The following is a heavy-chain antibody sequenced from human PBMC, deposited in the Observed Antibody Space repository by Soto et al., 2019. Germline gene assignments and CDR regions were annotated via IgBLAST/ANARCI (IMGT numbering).Heavy chain of an antibody. J-gene: IGHJ6*02. V-gene: IGHV1-3*01. CDR1: GYTFTSYA. Sequence: ASVKVSCKASGYTFTSYARHWVRQAPGQRLEWMGWINAGNGNTKYSQKFQGRVTITRDTSASTAYMELSSLRSEDTAVYYCARATVSCSGGSCYFIYYYGMDVWGQGTTVTVSS. CDR2: INAGNGNT. D-gene: IGHD2-15*01. CDR3: ARATVSCSGGSCYFIYYYGMDV.